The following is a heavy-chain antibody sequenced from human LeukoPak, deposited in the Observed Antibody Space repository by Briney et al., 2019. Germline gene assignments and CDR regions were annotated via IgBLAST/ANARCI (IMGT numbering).Heavy chain of an antibody. CDR3: ARDGIVGAAGRFDY. CDR2: IIPIFGTA. CDR1: GGTFSSYA. Sequence: ASVKVSCKASGGTFSSYAISWVRQAPGQGLEWMGGIIPIFGTANYAQKFQGRVTITADKSTSTAYMELSSLRSEDTAVYYCARDGIVGAAGRFDYWGQGTLVTVSS. V-gene: IGHV1-69*06. J-gene: IGHJ4*02. D-gene: IGHD1-26*01.